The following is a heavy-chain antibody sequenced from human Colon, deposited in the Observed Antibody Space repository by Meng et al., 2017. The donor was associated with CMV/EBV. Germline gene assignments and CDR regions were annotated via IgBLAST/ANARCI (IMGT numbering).Heavy chain of an antibody. CDR3: ARGVTMITAGMDV. Sequence: LRLSCTVSGGSISTGGHYWSWIRQHPGKGLEWIGYIYDSGATYYNPSLKSRVTIAMDTPKNIFSLKLNSLTAADTAVYYCARGVTMITAGMDVWGQGTTVTVSS. CDR1: GGSISTGGHY. V-gene: IGHV4-31*03. CDR2: IYDSGAT. J-gene: IGHJ6*02. D-gene: IGHD3-22*01.